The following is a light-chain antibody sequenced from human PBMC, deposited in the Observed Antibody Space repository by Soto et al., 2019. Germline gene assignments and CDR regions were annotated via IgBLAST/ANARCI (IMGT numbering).Light chain of an antibody. Sequence: EIVLTQSPATLSLSPGERATLSCRASQSVGGYLAWYQQKPGQAPRLLIYDASNRVTGIPARFSGSGSGTDFTLPIRHLEPGDFAVYYCQQRSHWALLTFGGGTKVEIK. V-gene: IGKV3-11*01. CDR3: QQRSHWALLT. CDR1: QSVGGY. J-gene: IGKJ4*01. CDR2: DAS.